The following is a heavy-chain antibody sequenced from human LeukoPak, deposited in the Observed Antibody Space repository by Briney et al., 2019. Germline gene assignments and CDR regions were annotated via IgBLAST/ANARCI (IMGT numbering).Heavy chain of an antibody. CDR2: IIPIFGTA. V-gene: IGHV1-69*05. CDR1: GGTFSSYA. CDR3: ARDQVPYGSGSPYSDY. J-gene: IGHJ4*02. D-gene: IGHD3-10*01. Sequence: GSSVKVSCKASGGTFSSYAISWVRQAPGQGLEWMGGIIPIFGTANYAQKFQGRVTITTDESTSTAYMELSSLRSEDTAVYYCARDQVPYGSGSPYSDYWGQGTLVTVSS.